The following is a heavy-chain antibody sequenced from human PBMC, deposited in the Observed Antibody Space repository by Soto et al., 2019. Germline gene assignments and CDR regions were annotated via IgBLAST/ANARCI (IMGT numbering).Heavy chain of an antibody. V-gene: IGHV4-4*02. CDR1: SGSISSSNW. Sequence: PSETLSLTCAVSSGSISSSNWWSWVRQPPGKGLEWIGEIYHSGSTNYNPSLKSRVTISVDKSKNQFSLKLSSVTAADTAVNYCASLIGPTYYDFWSGYYPGYYYMDVWGKGTTVTVSS. CDR2: IYHSGST. CDR3: ASLIGPTYYDFWSGYYPGYYYMDV. J-gene: IGHJ6*03. D-gene: IGHD3-3*01.